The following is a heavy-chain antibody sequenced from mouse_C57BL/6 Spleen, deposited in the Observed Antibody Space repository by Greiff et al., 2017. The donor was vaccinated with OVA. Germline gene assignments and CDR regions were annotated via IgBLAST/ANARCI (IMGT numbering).Heavy chain of an antibody. Sequence: ESGPGLVKPSQSLSLTCSVTGYSITSGYYWNWIRQFPGNKLEWMGYISYDGSNNYNPSLKNRISITRDTSKNQFFLKLNSVTTEDTATYYCARDRGYGNYLAYWGQGTLVTVSA. V-gene: IGHV3-6*01. CDR2: ISYDGSN. CDR3: ARDRGYGNYLAY. D-gene: IGHD2-10*02. J-gene: IGHJ3*01. CDR1: GYSITSGYY.